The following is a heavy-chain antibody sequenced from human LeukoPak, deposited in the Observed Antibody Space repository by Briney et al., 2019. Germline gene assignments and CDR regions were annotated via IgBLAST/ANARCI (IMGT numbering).Heavy chain of an antibody. V-gene: IGHV1-69*13. J-gene: IGHJ4*02. Sequence: GASVKVSCKASGYTFTDYYMHWVRQAPGQGLEWMGGIIPIFGTANYAQKFQGRVTITADESTSTAYMELSSLRSEDTAVYYCATMMRGPEELELLYYFDYWGQGTLVTVSS. CDR1: GYTFTDYY. CDR3: ATMMRGPEELELLYYFDY. CDR2: IIPIFGTA. D-gene: IGHD1-7*01.